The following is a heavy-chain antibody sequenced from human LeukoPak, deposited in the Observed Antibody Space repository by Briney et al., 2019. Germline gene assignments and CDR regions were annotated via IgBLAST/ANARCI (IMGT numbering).Heavy chain of an antibody. CDR1: GYTFTGYY. Sequence: ASVKVSCKASGYTFTGYYMHWVRQAPGQGLEWMGWINPNSGGTNYARKFQGRVTMTRDTSISTAYMELSRLRSDDTAVYYCARDPSSSGSYSYYFDYWGQGTLVTVSS. D-gene: IGHD1-26*01. V-gene: IGHV1-2*02. J-gene: IGHJ4*02. CDR3: ARDPSSSGSYSYYFDY. CDR2: INPNSGGT.